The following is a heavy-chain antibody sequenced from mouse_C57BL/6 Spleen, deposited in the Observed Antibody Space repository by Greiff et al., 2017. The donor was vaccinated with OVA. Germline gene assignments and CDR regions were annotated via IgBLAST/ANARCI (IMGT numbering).Heavy chain of an antibody. V-gene: IGHV1-61*01. D-gene: IGHD3-3*01. Sequence: QVQLQQPGAELVRPGSSVKLSCKASGYTFTSYWMDWVKQRPGPGLEWIGNLYPSDSETHYNQKFTGKATLTVDKSSSTAYMQLSSLTSEDSAVYYCARRGRGWYFDVWGTGTTVTVSS. CDR2: LYPSDSET. J-gene: IGHJ1*03. CDR3: ARRGRGWYFDV. CDR1: GYTFTSYW.